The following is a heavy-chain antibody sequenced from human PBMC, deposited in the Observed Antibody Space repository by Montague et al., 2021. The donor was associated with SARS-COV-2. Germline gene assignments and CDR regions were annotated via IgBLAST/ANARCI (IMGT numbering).Heavy chain of an antibody. D-gene: IGHD3-10*01. Sequence: SETLSLTCSVSGGSIGSYYWSWLRKPPGTGLEWIGHIHYSGTNTYCYYFKSRVPISIDTPKNQYSLKLSSTTAADTDVYYCARSLDPSGTEYLPYWGQGTLVTVSS. J-gene: IGHJ4*02. CDR3: ARSLDPSGTEYLPY. V-gene: IGHV4-59*01. CDR2: IHYSGTN. CDR1: GGSIGSYY.